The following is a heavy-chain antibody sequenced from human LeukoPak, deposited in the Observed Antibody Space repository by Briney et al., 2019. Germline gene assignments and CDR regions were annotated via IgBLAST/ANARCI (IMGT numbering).Heavy chain of an antibody. CDR2: IKLDGSEK. D-gene: IGHD3-3*01. CDR1: GLTLGRYW. V-gene: IGHV3-7*03. Sequence: GGSLSLSGLASGLTLGRYWWSWVAQAPGRGLEWLANIKLDGSEKNYVDSVKGRFTISRDNTKNSLYLQMNSLRVEDTAVFYCARDQYDTWSRRGNFDSWGQGTLVTVSS. CDR3: ARDQYDTWSRRGNFDS. J-gene: IGHJ4*02.